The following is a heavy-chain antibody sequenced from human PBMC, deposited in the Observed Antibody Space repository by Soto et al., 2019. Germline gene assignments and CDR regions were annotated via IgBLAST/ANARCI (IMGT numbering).Heavy chain of an antibody. CDR1: GFSFSSYA. Sequence: GGSLRLSCAASGFSFSSYAMTWVRQAPGKGLEWVSAIDSDAGTYYADSVKGRFTISRDKSKGTLYLQISSLRAEDTAVYYCAKERIPAAIINYYHGMDVWGQGTTVTVSS. D-gene: IGHD2-2*01. CDR3: AKERIPAAIINYYHGMDV. J-gene: IGHJ6*02. CDR2: IDSDAGT. V-gene: IGHV3-23*01.